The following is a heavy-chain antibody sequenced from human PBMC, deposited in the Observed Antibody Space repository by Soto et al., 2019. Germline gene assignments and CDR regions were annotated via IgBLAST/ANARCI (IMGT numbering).Heavy chain of an antibody. Sequence: PGGSLRLSCAASGFTFSSYSMNWVRQAPGKGREWVSSISSSSSYIYYADSVKGRFTISRDNAKNSLYLQMNSLRAEDTAVYYCARGLDGIVGATRLGGQGTLVTVSS. D-gene: IGHD1-26*01. CDR3: ARGLDGIVGATRL. V-gene: IGHV3-21*01. CDR2: ISSSSSYI. J-gene: IGHJ4*02. CDR1: GFTFSSYS.